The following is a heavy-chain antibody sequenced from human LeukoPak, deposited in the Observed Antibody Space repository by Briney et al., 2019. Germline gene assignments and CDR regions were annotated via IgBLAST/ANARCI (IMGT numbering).Heavy chain of an antibody. D-gene: IGHD3-3*01. V-gene: IGHV1-69*04. CDR1: GGTFSSYA. J-gene: IGHJ4*02. CDR2: IIPILGIA. Sequence: GASVKVSCKASGGTFSSYAISWVRQAPGQGLEWMGRIIPILGIANYGQKFQGRVTMTRDTSSSTAYMELSRLRSDDTAVYYCARDRAPSTPYYDFWSGPDFDYWGQGTLVTVSS. CDR3: ARDRAPSTPYYDFWSGPDFDY.